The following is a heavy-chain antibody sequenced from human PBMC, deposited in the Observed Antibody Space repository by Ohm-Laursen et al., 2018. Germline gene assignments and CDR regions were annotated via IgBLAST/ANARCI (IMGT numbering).Heavy chain of an antibody. CDR3: SYSGWYALGAFDI. CDR2: TRNKANSYTT. CDR1: GFTFSDHY. Sequence: GSLRLSCAASGFTFSDHYMDWVRQAPGKGLEWVGRTRNKANSYTTEYAASVKGRFTISRDDSKNSLYLQMNSLKTEDTAVYYCSYSGWYALGAFDIWGQGTMVTVSS. D-gene: IGHD6-19*01. J-gene: IGHJ3*02. V-gene: IGHV3-72*01.